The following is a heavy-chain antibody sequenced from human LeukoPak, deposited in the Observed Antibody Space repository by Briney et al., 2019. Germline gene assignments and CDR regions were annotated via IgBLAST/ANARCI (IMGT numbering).Heavy chain of an antibody. Sequence: GGSLRLSCAASGFTFSSYAMSWVRQAPGKGLEWVSAISGSGGSTYYADSVKGRFTISRDNSKNTLYLQMNSLRAEDTAVYYCANPSPPGAVAGSIRDYWGQGTLVTVSS. V-gene: IGHV3-23*01. CDR3: ANPSPPGAVAGSIRDY. CDR2: ISGSGGST. J-gene: IGHJ4*02. CDR1: GFTFSSYA. D-gene: IGHD6-19*01.